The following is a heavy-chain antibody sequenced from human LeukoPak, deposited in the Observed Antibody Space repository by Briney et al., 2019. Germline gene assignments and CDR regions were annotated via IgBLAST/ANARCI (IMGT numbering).Heavy chain of an antibody. CDR3: AREWPSSSWYYGLDNWFDP. V-gene: IGHV1-69*05. Sequence: GASVKVSCKASGGTFSSYAISWVRQAPGQGLEWMGGIIPIFGTANYAQKFQGRVTITTDESTSTAYMELSSLRSDDTAVYYCAREWPSSSWYYGLDNWFDPWGQGTLVTVSS. J-gene: IGHJ5*02. D-gene: IGHD6-13*01. CDR1: GGTFSSYA. CDR2: IIPIFGTA.